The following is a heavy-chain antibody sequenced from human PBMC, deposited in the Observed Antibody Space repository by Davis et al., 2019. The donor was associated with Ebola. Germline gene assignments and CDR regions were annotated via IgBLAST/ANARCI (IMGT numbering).Heavy chain of an antibody. CDR3: ARPRPEYYYDSSGYSTRSGGMDV. V-gene: IGHV4-59*08. J-gene: IGHJ6*02. CDR1: RGSISNYY. Sequence: SETLSLTCTVSRGSISNYYWSWIRQSPGKGLEWIGYIFHTGTTKYNPSLKSRVTISVDSSKNQFSLKLSSVTAADTAVYYCARPRPEYYYDSSGYSTRSGGMDVWGQGTTVTVSS. D-gene: IGHD3-22*01. CDR2: IFHTGTT.